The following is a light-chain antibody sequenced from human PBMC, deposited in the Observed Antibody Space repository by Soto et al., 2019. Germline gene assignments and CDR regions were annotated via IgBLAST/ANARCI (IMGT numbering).Light chain of an antibody. J-gene: IGLJ2*01. Sequence: QSVLTQPPSASGTPGQRVSISCSGSSSNIGSNTVSWYQHLPGTAPKLLMYSDHQRPPGVSDRFSGSKSGTSASLAISGLQSEDEGDYCCATWDDSLSGPVFGGGTKLTVL. CDR2: SDH. V-gene: IGLV1-44*01. CDR1: SSNIGSNT. CDR3: ATWDDSLSGPV.